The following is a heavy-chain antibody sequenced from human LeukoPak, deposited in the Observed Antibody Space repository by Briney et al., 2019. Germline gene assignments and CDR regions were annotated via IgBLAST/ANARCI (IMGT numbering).Heavy chain of an antibody. D-gene: IGHD4-17*01. J-gene: IGHJ6*02. CDR3: AREGGDYGDGLDYYYGMDV. CDR2: IYSGGST. Sequence: PGGSLRLSCAASGFTVSSNYMSWVRQAPGKGLEWVPVIYSGGSTYYADSVKGRFTISRDNSKNTLYLQMNSLRAEDTAVYYCAREGGDYGDGLDYYYGMDVWGQGTTVTVSS. V-gene: IGHV3-66*01. CDR1: GFTVSSNY.